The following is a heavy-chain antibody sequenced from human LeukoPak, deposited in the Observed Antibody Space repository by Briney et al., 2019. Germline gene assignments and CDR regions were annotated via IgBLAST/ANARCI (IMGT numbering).Heavy chain of an antibody. J-gene: IGHJ4*02. CDR2: ISSTSAYI. CDR1: GFALNSYS. D-gene: IGHD6-13*01. CDR3: ARVGSSSSGY. V-gene: IGHV3-21*01. Sequence: GGSLRLSCAASGFALNSYSLSWVRQAPGKGLEWVSSISSTSAYIHYADLVKGRFTISRDNTDNVVYLQMNSLRVEDTAVYYCARVGSSSSGYWGQGTLVTVSS.